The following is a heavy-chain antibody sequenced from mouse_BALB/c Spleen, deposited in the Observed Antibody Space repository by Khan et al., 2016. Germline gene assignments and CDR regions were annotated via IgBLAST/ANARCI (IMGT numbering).Heavy chain of an antibody. CDR3: ARSDGYDVGYAY. V-gene: IGHV1-54*01. CDR1: GYAFTNYL. CDR2: INTGSGGT. J-gene: IGHJ3*01. Sequence: QVQLKESGAELVRPGTSVKVSCKASGYAFTNYLIEWVKQRPGQGLEWIGVINTGSGGTNYNEKFKGKATLTADKSSSTAYMQLSSLTSDDSAFFFCARSDGYDVGYAYWGQGTLVTVSA. D-gene: IGHD2-2*01.